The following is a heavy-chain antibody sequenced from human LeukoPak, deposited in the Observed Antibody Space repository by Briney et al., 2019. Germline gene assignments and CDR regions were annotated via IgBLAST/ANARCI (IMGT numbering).Heavy chain of an antibody. Sequence: SETLSLTCTISGGSISNGHYYWSWIRQPAGKGLEWIGRVYTSGSANYNPSLKSRVTISVDTSKNQFSLRLSSVTAADTATYYCARGVVAATGYDYWGQGTLVTVSS. D-gene: IGHD2-15*01. CDR2: VYTSGSA. V-gene: IGHV4-61*02. J-gene: IGHJ4*02. CDR1: GGSISNGHYY. CDR3: ARGVVAATGYDY.